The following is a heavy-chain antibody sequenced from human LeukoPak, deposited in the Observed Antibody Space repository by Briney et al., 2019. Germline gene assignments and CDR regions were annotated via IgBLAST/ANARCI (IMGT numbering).Heavy chain of an antibody. CDR3: ATGRGTPLGF. CDR2: ISSSSSTI. D-gene: IGHD1-14*01. J-gene: IGHJ4*02. Sequence: GGSLRLSCAASGFTFSSYSMNWVRQAPGKGLEWVSYISSSSSTIYYADSVKGRFTISRDNAKNSLYLQMNNLRAEDTAMYYCATGRGTPLGFWGQGALVTVSS. V-gene: IGHV3-48*04. CDR1: GFTFSSYS.